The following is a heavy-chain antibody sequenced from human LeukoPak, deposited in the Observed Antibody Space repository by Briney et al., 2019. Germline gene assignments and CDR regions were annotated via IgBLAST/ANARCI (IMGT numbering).Heavy chain of an antibody. CDR1: GGSISSYY. CDR2: IYYSGNT. V-gene: IGHV4-39*01. D-gene: IGHD3-22*01. Sequence: SETLSLTCTVSGGSISSYYWGWIRQPPGKGLEWIGSIYYSGNTYYNASLKSQVSISIDTSKNQFSLKLSSVTAADTAVYFCARGPYSYDSSGAFDIWGQGTMVTVSS. J-gene: IGHJ3*02. CDR3: ARGPYSYDSSGAFDI.